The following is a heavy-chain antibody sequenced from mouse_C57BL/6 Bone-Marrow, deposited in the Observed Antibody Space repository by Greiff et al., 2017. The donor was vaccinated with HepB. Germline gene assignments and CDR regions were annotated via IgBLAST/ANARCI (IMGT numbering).Heavy chain of an antibody. V-gene: IGHV14-4*01. CDR3: TSDPITTVVIG. CDR2: IDPENGDT. J-gene: IGHJ2*01. Sequence: VQLKQSGAELVRPGASVKLSCTASGFNIKDDYMHWVKQRPEQGLEWIGWIDPENGDTEYASKFQGKATITADTTSNTAYLQLSSLTSEDTAVYYCTSDPITTVVIGWGQGTTLTGSS. CDR1: GFNIKDDY. D-gene: IGHD1-1*01.